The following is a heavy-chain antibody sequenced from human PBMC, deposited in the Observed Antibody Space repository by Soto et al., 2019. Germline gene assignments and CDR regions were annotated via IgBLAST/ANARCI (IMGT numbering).Heavy chain of an antibody. CDR3: ARGHPGGTSMRYSGYYPPPDYYYLDF. CDR2: TYYRSKWYN. Sequence: PSQTLSLTCAISGDSVSSNSAAWNWIRQSPSRGLEWLGRTYYRSKWYNDYAVSVKSRITINPDTSKNQFSLQLNSVTPEDTAVYYCARGHPGGTSMRYSGYYPPPDYYYLDFWGKGTTVTVSS. V-gene: IGHV6-1*01. D-gene: IGHD5-12*01. J-gene: IGHJ6*03. CDR1: GDSVSSNSAA.